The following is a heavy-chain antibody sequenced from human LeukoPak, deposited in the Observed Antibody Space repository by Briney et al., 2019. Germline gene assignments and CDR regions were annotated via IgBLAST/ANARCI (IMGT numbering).Heavy chain of an antibody. CDR2: ISGDGGTT. D-gene: IGHD1-1*01. CDR1: GLTFDDYS. V-gene: IGHV3-43*02. Sequence: QTGGSLRLSCAASGLTFDDYSMHWVRQAPGKGLEWVSLISGDGGTTYYADSVKGRFTISRDNSKNSLYLQMSSLRTEDTALYYCAKHNWNYDSWGQGTLVTVSS. CDR3: AKHNWNYDS. J-gene: IGHJ5*01.